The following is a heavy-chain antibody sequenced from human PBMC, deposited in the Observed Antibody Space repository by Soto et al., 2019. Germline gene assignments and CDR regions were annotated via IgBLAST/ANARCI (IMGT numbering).Heavy chain of an antibody. D-gene: IGHD4-4*01. Sequence: QVQPVQSGSEVKKPWSSVRVSCKTGSFYAVSWVRKAPGQGFEWMGGLIPVFDTPSYAQKFQGRVTITADESKSTAYMELSSLRSEDTPLYYCASTPVTGRYSYYGMDAWDQGIAVTVSS. V-gene: IGHV1-69*01. CDR2: LIPVFDTP. J-gene: IGHJ6*02. CDR3: ASTPVTGRYSYYGMDA. CDR1: GSFYA.